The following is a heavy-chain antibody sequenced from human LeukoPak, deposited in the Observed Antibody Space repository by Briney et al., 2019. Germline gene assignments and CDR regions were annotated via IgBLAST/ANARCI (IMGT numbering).Heavy chain of an antibody. Sequence: GGSLRLSCAASGFTFSSYSMNWVRQAPGKGLEWVSSISSSSSYIYYADSVKGRFTISRDNAKNSLYLQMNSLRTEDTAVYYCARPETQYSSGLDGFDIWGQGTMVTVSS. D-gene: IGHD6-19*01. CDR1: GFTFSSYS. J-gene: IGHJ3*02. V-gene: IGHV3-21*01. CDR2: ISSSSSYI. CDR3: ARPETQYSSGLDGFDI.